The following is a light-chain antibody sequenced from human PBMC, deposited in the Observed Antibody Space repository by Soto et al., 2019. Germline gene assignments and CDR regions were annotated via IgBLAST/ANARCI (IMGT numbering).Light chain of an antibody. Sequence: DIVMTQSPDSLAVSLGERATINCKSSQRVLFGSNNKNYLTWYQQKPGQPPKLLISWASTRESGVPDRFSGSGSGTDFTLTISSLQAEDVAVYYCQQYDTLPITFGQGTRLEIK. CDR1: QRVLFGSNNKNY. CDR3: QQYDTLPIT. V-gene: IGKV4-1*01. CDR2: WAS. J-gene: IGKJ5*01.